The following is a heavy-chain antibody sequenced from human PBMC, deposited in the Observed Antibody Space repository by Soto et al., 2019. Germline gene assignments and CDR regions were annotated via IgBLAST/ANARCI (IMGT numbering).Heavy chain of an antibody. V-gene: IGHV1-18*04. J-gene: IGHJ4*02. CDR1: GYSFTNYG. D-gene: IGHD2-2*01. CDR2: ISAYNGNT. Sequence: QVQLVQSGAEVKKPGASVKVSCKASGYSFTNYGISWVRQAPGQGLEWMGWISAYNGNTNSAQKFQGRVTMTTDTSTSTAYMDLRSLRSDDTAVYYCARRYCSYTTCYSIDYWGQGTLVTVSS. CDR3: ARRYCSYTTCYSIDY.